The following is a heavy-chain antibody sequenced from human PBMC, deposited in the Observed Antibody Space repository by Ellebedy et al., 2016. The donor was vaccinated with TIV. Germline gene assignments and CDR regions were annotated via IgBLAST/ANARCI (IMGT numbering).Heavy chain of an antibody. Sequence: GESLKISCAASGFTFNSYGMHWVRQAPGKGLEWVAVISYDGSNKYYADSVKGRFTISRDISKNTLYLQMNSLRAEDTAVYYCAKDGGSGVWGSYRYYDYWGQGILVTVSS. CDR3: AKDGGSGVWGSYRYYDY. V-gene: IGHV3-30*18. D-gene: IGHD3-16*02. CDR2: ISYDGSNK. J-gene: IGHJ4*02. CDR1: GFTFNSYG.